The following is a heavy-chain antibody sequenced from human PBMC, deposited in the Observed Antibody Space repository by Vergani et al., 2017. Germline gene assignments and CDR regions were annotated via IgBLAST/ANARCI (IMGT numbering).Heavy chain of an antibody. D-gene: IGHD4-17*01. Sequence: EVQLVESGGGLVKPGGSLRLSCAASGFTFSSYSMSWVRQAPGKGLEWVSVIYSGGSTYYADSVKGRFTISRDNSKNTLYLQMNSLRAENTAVYYCAKSTVTTVFDYWGQGTLVTVSS. CDR2: IYSGGST. CDR3: AKSTVTTVFDY. J-gene: IGHJ4*02. V-gene: IGHV3-66*01. CDR1: GFTFSSYS.